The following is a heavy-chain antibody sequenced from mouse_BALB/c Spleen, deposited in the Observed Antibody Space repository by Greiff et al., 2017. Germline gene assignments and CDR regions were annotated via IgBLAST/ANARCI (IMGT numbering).Heavy chain of an antibody. Sequence: QVQLQQPGAELVKPGASVKLSCKASGYTFTSYWMHWVKQRPGQGLEWIGEINPSNGRTNYNEKFKSKATLTVDKSSSTAYMQLSSLTSEDSAVYYCARSQKYDGYYPYYAMDDWGQGTSVTVSS. CDR3: ARSQKYDGYYPYYAMDD. J-gene: IGHJ4*01. V-gene: IGHV1S81*02. CDR1: GYTFTSYW. D-gene: IGHD2-3*01. CDR2: INPSNGRT.